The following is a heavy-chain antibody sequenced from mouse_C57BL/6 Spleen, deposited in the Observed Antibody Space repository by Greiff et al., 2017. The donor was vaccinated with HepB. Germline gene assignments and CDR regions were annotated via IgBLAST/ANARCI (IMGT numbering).Heavy chain of an antibody. CDR2: ISSGSSTI. CDR1: GFTFSDYG. Sequence: EVKVEESGGGLVKPGGSLKLSCAASGFTFSDYGMHWVRQAPEKGLEWVAYISSGSSTIYYADTVKGRFTISRDNAKNTLFLQMTSLRSEDTAMYYCARGNYDYDGFAYWGQGTLVTVSA. J-gene: IGHJ3*01. D-gene: IGHD2-4*01. CDR3: ARGNYDYDGFAY. V-gene: IGHV5-17*01.